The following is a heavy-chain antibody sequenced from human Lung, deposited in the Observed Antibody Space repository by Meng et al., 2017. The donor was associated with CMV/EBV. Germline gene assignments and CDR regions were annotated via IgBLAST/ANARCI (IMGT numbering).Heavy chain of an antibody. D-gene: IGHD1-1*01. CDR1: RFTVSSNY. V-gene: IGHV3-66*02. CDR2: IYSGGST. CDR3: ARVVRHLWANYYFDY. J-gene: IGHJ4*02. Sequence: SXAASRFTVSSNYMTWVRQAPGKGLEWVSTIYSGGSTYYADSVKGRFTISRDNSKNTLYLQMSSLRPEDTAVYFCARVVRHLWANYYFDYWGQGXLVTFSS.